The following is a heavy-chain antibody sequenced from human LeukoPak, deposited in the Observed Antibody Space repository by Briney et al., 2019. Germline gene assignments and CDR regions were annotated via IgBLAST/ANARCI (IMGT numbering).Heavy chain of an antibody. V-gene: IGHV4-34*01. Sequence: SETLSLTCAVYGGSFSGYYWSWIRQPPGKGLEWIGEVNHSGSTNYNPSLKSRVTISVDTSKNQFSLKLSSVTAADTAVYYCARGRWLRSSFDYWGQGTLVTVSS. CDR3: ARGRWLRSSFDY. J-gene: IGHJ4*02. CDR1: GGSFSGYY. CDR2: VNHSGST. D-gene: IGHD5-12*01.